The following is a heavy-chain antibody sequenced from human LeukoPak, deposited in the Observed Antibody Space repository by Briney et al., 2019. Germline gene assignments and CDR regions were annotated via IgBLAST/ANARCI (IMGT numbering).Heavy chain of an antibody. CDR2: ISTSGTTI. V-gene: IGHV3-48*02. CDR3: AGANRKYYFTT. Sequence: GGSLRLSCAASGFTFSSYSMHWVRQAPGKGLEWVSYISTSGTTISYADSVKGRFTMSRDNAKNSLFLQMNSLRDDDTAVYFCAGANRKYYFTTGAREPWSPSPQ. J-gene: IGHJ4*02. CDR1: GFTFSSYS. D-gene: IGHD1-14*01.